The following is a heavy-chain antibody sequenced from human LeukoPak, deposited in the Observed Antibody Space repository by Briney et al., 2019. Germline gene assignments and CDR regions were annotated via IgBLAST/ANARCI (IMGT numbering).Heavy chain of an antibody. CDR1: GGSISSYY. J-gene: IGHJ3*02. CDR2: NYYSGST. CDR3: AKVLRFLEWLPLRDAFDI. D-gene: IGHD3-3*01. V-gene: IGHV4-39*01. Sequence: SETLSLPCTVSGGSISSYYWVWIREPPGKGREWIVSNYYSGSTYYNPSLKSRVTISVDTSKNQFSLKLSSVTAADTAVYYCAKVLRFLEWLPLRDAFDIWGQGTMVTVSS.